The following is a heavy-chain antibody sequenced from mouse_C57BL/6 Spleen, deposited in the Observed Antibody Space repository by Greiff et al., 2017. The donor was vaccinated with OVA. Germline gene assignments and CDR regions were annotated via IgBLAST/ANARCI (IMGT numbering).Heavy chain of an antibody. CDR2: IYPGSGST. V-gene: IGHV1-55*01. CDR3: ARNGGNYYWYFDV. Sequence: VQLQQSGAELVKPGASVKMSCKASGYTFTSYWITWVKQRPGQGLEWIGDIYPGSGSTNYNEKFKSKATLTVDTSSSTAYMQLSSLTSEDSAVYYCARNGGNYYWYFDVWGTGTTVTVSS. CDR1: GYTFTSYW. J-gene: IGHJ1*03. D-gene: IGHD2-1*01.